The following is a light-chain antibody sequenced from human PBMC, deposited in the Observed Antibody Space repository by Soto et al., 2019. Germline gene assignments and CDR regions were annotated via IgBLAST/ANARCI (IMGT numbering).Light chain of an antibody. CDR2: GES. Sequence: EIVLTQSPATLSLSPGERATLSCRASQSVSSYLAWYQQKPGQAPRILIYGESNRATGIPDRLSGSGSGTDFTLTISRLEPEDFAVYYCQQYGYSPITFGQGTRLEIK. J-gene: IGKJ5*01. CDR3: QQYGYSPIT. V-gene: IGKV3-20*01. CDR1: QSVSSY.